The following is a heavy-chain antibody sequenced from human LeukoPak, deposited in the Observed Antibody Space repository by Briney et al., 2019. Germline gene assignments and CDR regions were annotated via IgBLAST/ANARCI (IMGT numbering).Heavy chain of an antibody. Sequence: ASVKVSCKASGYTFTGYYMHWVRQAPGQGFEWMGWINPNSGGTNYAQKFQGRVTMTRDTSISTAYMELSRLRSDDTAVYYCARDLPEQLAQNYYFDYWGQGTLVTVSS. V-gene: IGHV1-2*02. CDR1: GYTFTGYY. D-gene: IGHD6-13*01. J-gene: IGHJ4*02. CDR3: ARDLPEQLAQNYYFDY. CDR2: INPNSGGT.